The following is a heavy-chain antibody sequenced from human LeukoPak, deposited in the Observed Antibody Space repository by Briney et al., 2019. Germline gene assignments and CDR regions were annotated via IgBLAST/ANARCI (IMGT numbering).Heavy chain of an antibody. CDR1: GGSFSGYY. J-gene: IGHJ4*02. CDR3: ARDRLLRYFDWFTDY. V-gene: IGHV4-34*01. D-gene: IGHD3-9*01. CDR2: INHSGST. Sequence: SETLSLTCAVYGGSFSGYYWSWIRQPPGKGLEWIGEINHSGSTNYNPSHKSRVTISVDTSKNQFSLKLSSVTAADTAVYYCARDRLLRYFDWFTDYWGQGTLVTVSS.